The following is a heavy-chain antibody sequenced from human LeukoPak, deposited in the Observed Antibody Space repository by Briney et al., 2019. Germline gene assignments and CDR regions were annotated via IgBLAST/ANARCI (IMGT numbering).Heavy chain of an antibody. CDR3: ARDTKRSRARWENLGFDP. CDR2: IISYNGNT. V-gene: IGHV1-18*01. D-gene: IGHD1-26*01. CDR1: GYTFTSYG. J-gene: IGHJ5*02. Sequence: ASVKVSCKASGYTFTSYGISWVRQAPGQGLEWMGYIISYNGNTNYAQKFQGRVTMTTDTSTSTAYMELRSLRSDDTAVYYCARDTKRSRARWENLGFDPWGQGTLVTVSS.